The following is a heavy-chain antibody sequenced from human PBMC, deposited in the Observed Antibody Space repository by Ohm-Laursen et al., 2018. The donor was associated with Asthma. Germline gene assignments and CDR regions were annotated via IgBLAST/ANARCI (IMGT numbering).Heavy chain of an antibody. D-gene: IGHD1-14*01. Sequence: SLRLSCAASGFAFSNIWMTWVRQSPGKGLEWVVRITSERSGGTRAYAAPVKDRFTISRDDSKTTLYLQMNSLETEDTAVYFCATYNQYNAFDLWGQGTMVTVSS. CDR2: ITSERSGGTR. CDR1: GFAFSNIW. V-gene: IGHV3-15*01. J-gene: IGHJ3*01. CDR3: ATYNQYNAFDL.